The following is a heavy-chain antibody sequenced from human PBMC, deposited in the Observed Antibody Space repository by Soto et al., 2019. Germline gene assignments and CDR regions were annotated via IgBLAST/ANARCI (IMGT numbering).Heavy chain of an antibody. CDR1: GGSFSGYY. Sequence: PSETLSLTCAVSGGSFSGYYWTWIRQPPGQGLEWIGELNPSGSAHYSPSLRSRLTISLDTSKNHFSLNLRAVTAADTAVYYCARLRIAKNNYKWFDTWGQGTLVTVS. J-gene: IGHJ5*02. V-gene: IGHV4-34*01. CDR2: LNPSGSA. D-gene: IGHD2-21*01. CDR3: ARLRIAKNNYKWFDT.